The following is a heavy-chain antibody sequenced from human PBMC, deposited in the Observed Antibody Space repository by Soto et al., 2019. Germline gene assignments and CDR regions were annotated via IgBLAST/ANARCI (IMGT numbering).Heavy chain of an antibody. J-gene: IGHJ6*02. D-gene: IGHD3-10*01. V-gene: IGHV1-24*01. CDR3: ILNFRFVFYGMDV. CDR1: GYTLTELS. Sequence: GASVKVSCKVSGYTLTELSMHCVLQSPGKGLEWMGGFDPEDGETIYAQKFQGRVTMTEDTSTDTAYMELSSLRSEDTAVYYCILNFRFVFYGMDVWGQGTTVTVFS. CDR2: FDPEDGET.